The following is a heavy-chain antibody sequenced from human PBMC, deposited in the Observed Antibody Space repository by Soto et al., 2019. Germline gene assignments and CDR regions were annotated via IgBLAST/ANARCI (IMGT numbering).Heavy chain of an antibody. CDR3: ARYYDLWGGYYDENWFDP. Sequence: QVQLQESGPGLVKPSQTLSLTCTVSGGSISSGGYYWSWIRQHPGKGMEWIGYIYYSGRTYYNPSLGSLVTISVDTSKNQFSLKLSSVTAADTAVYYCARYYDLWGGYYDENWFDPWGQGTLVTVSS. CDR1: GGSISSGGYY. D-gene: IGHD3-3*01. CDR2: IYYSGRT. J-gene: IGHJ5*02. V-gene: IGHV4-31*01.